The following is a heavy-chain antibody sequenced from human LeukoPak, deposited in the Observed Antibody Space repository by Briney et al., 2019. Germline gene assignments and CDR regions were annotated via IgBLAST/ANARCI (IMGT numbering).Heavy chain of an antibody. D-gene: IGHD3-10*01. CDR2: IIPIFGTA. V-gene: IGHV1-69*13. CDR3: ARVPGTLVRGVITLLKWFDP. Sequence: ASVKLSCKASGGTFSSYAISWVRQAPGQGLEWMGGIIPIFGTANYAQKFQGRVTITADESTSTAYMELSSLRSEDTAVYYCARVPGTLVRGVITLLKWFDPWGQGTLVTVSS. CDR1: GGTFSSYA. J-gene: IGHJ5*02.